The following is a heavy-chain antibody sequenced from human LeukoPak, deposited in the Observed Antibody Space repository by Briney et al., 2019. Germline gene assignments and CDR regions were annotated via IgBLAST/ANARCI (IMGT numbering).Heavy chain of an antibody. V-gene: IGHV3-74*01. Sequence: GASLRLSCAASGFTFSSYWMHWVRQAPGKGLVWVSRINSDGSSTSYADSVKGRFTISRDNAKNTLYLQMNSLRAEDTAVYYCARASYGGSSRPFDYWGQGTLVTVSS. CDR1: GFTFSSYW. CDR3: ARASYGGSSRPFDY. D-gene: IGHD4-23*01. CDR2: INSDGSST. J-gene: IGHJ4*02.